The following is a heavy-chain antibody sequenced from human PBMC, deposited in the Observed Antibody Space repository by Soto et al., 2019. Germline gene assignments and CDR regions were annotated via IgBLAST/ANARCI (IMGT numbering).Heavy chain of an antibody. CDR2: ISGGASDK. J-gene: IGHJ4*02. V-gene: IGHV3-7*01. Sequence: EVQLVESGGRLVQPGGSLRLSCAASGFMFSAYWMSWVRQDPGKGLEWVATISGGASDKLYGDSVRGRFTISRDDSKNTRYLQMNSLRDEDTAVYYSVREAWHRFASWGQGTLVTVSS. CDR1: GFMFSAYW. CDR3: VREAWHRFAS.